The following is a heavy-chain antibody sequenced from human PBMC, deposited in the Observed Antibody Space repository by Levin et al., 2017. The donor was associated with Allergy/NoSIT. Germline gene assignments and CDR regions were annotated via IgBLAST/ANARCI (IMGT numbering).Heavy chain of an antibody. D-gene: IGHD3-22*01. CDR1: GFTFSSYA. V-gene: IGHV3-30*04. J-gene: IGHJ4*02. Sequence: GESLKISCAASGFTFSSYAMHWVRQAPGKGLEWVAVISYDGSNKYYADSVKGRFTISRDNSKNTLYLQMNSLRAEDTAVYYCAREIRITMIVGYFDYWGQGTLVTVSS. CDR3: AREIRITMIVGYFDY. CDR2: ISYDGSNK.